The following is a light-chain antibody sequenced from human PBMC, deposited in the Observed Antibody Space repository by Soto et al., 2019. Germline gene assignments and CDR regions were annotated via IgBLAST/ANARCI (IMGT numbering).Light chain of an antibody. J-gene: IGKJ1*01. Sequence: ETQLTQSPSTLPTSVRDKVTLTCRASQSISSWLAWYQQKPGKAPKLLIYDASSLESGVPSRFSGSGSGTEFTLTISSLQPDDFATYYCQQYNSYQWTFGQGTKVDI. CDR1: QSISSW. CDR3: QQYNSYQWT. V-gene: IGKV1-5*01. CDR2: DAS.